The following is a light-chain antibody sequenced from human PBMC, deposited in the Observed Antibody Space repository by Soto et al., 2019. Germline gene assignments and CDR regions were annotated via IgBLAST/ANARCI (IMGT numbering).Light chain of an antibody. V-gene: IGKV3-11*01. J-gene: IGKJ5*01. CDR2: DAS. Sequence: EIVLTQSPATLSLSPGERATLSCRASQSISSALAWYQQKRGQAPRLLIHDASSRATGIPARFSGSGSGTDFTLTISSLEPEDFAVYYCQQRNNNWPPSITFGQGTRLDIK. CDR3: QQRNNNWPPSIT. CDR1: QSISSA.